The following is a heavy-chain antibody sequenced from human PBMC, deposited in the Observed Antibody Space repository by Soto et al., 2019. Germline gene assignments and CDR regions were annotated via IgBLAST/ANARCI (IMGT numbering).Heavy chain of an antibody. D-gene: IGHD3-10*01. V-gene: IGHV3-33*01. CDR2: IWYDGSNK. CDR1: GFTFSSYG. Sequence: QVQLVESGGGVVQPGRSLRLSCAASGFTFSSYGMHWVRQAPGKGLEWVAVIWYDGSNKYYADSVKGRFTISRDNSKNTLYLQMNSLRAEDTAVYYCARDGYGGSGSYYPDGWFDPLGQGTLVTVSS. CDR3: ARDGYGGSGSYYPDGWFDP. J-gene: IGHJ5*02.